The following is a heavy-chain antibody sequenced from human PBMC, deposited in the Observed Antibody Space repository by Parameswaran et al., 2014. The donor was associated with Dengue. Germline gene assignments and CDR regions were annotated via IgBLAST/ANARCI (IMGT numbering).Heavy chain of an antibody. J-gene: IGHJ4*02. Sequence: WVRQAPGQGLEWVGGIIPISGTVNYAQKFQGRVTITADHSTRTAFMDLSSLTSEDTALYYCARATLLERLYLFDYWGQETLVTVSS. CDR2: IIPISGTV. D-gene: IGHD3-3*01. V-gene: IGHV1-69*01. CDR3: ARATLLERLYLFDY.